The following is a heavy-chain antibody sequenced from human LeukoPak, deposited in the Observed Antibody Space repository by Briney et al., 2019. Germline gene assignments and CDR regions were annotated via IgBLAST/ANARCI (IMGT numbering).Heavy chain of an antibody. Sequence: KSSETLSLTCAVYGGSFSGYYWSWIRQPPGEGLEWIGKINHSGSTNYNPSLKSRVTISVDTSKNQFSLKLSSVTAADTAVYYCARGRQIVATTYYYGMDVWGQGTTVTVSS. V-gene: IGHV4-34*01. CDR2: INHSGST. CDR1: GGSFSGYY. D-gene: IGHD5-12*01. J-gene: IGHJ6*02. CDR3: ARGRQIVATTYYYGMDV.